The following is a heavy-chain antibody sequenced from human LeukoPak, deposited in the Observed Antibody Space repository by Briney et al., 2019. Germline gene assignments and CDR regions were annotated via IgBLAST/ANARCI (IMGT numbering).Heavy chain of an antibody. CDR1: GYTFTSYG. CDR2: ISAYNGNT. J-gene: IGHJ5*02. CDR3: ARRPSYDSGGRGRTEDGWFDP. D-gene: IGHD3-22*01. V-gene: IGHV1-18*01. Sequence: ASVKVSCKASGYTFTSYGISWVRQAPGQGLEWMGWISAYNGNTNYAQKLQGRVTMTTDTSTSTAYMELRSLRSDDTAVYYCARRPSYDSGGRGRTEDGWFDPWGQGTVVTVSS.